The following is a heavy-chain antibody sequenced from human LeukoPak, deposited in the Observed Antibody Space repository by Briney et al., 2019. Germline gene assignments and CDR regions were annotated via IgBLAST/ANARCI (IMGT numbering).Heavy chain of an antibody. CDR1: GFTFSAYE. CDR3: ARLQRAVRYYGMDV. J-gene: IGHJ6*02. Sequence: PGGSLRLSCAASGFTFSAYEMSWVRQAPGKGLEDISYISGSGSRSYYGDSVKGRFTVSRDNDKNSLYLQMISLRAEDTAVYYRARLQRAVRYYGMDVWGQGTTVTVS. D-gene: IGHD1-1*01. V-gene: IGHV3-48*03. CDR2: ISGSGSRS.